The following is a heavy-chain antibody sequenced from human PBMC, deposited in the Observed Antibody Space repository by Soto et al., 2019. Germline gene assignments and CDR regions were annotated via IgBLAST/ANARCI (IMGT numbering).Heavy chain of an antibody. CDR1: GFTFSDYY. CDR3: ARDLVGLRLGELSLKTDYYYYYGMDV. D-gene: IGHD3-16*02. Sequence: GGSLRLSCAASGFTFSDYYMSWIRQAPGKGLEWVSYISSSSSYTNYADSVKGRFTISRDNAKNSLYLQMNSLRAEDTAVYYCARDLVGLRLGELSLKTDYYYYYGMDVWGQGTTVTVSS. V-gene: IGHV3-11*06. CDR2: ISSSSSYT. J-gene: IGHJ6*02.